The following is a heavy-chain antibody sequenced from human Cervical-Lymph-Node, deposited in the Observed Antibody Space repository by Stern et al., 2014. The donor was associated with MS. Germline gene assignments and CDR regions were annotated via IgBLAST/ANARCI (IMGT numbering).Heavy chain of an antibody. CDR1: GFSLSTRGMC. CDR3: TRISRGYSYGLRYYYYYGMDV. D-gene: IGHD5-18*01. V-gene: IGHV2-70*01. Sequence: QVTLRESGPALVKPTQTITLTCTFYGFSLSTRGMCVTWIRQPPGKALEWLTLVDWADDKYYSSSLQTRLTISKDTSKNQVVLTMTNMDPVDTATYYCTRISRGYSYGLRYYYYYGMDVWGQGTTVTVSS. J-gene: IGHJ6*02. CDR2: VDWADDK.